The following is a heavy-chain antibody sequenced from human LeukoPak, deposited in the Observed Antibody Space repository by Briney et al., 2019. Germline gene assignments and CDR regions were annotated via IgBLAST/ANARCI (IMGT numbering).Heavy chain of an antibody. CDR3: AREGVWSGYYKGREYYFDY. Sequence: TLSLTCTVSGGSISSGGYYLSWIRQHPGKGLEWIVYIYYSGSTYYNPSLKSRVTISVDTSKNQFSLKLSSVTAADTAVYYCAREGVWSGYYKGREYYFDYWGQGTLVTASS. J-gene: IGHJ4*02. CDR1: GGSISSGGYY. CDR2: IYYSGST. D-gene: IGHD3-3*01. V-gene: IGHV4-31*03.